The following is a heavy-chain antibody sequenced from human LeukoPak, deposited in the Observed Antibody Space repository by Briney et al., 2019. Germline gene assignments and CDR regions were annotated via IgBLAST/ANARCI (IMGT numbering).Heavy chain of an antibody. CDR3: GKTDIYFNPIDY. V-gene: IGHV4-4*02. D-gene: IGHD3-9*01. CDR1: GVSISSSEW. Sequence: SETLSLTCAVSGVSISSSEWWIWVRQPPGQGLEWIGEIHRDGRTRYNPSLQTRVTMSIDYSKNQISLEVTSVTAADTAIYYCGKTDIYFNPIDYWGPGSLVRVSS. J-gene: IGHJ4*02. CDR2: IHRDGRT.